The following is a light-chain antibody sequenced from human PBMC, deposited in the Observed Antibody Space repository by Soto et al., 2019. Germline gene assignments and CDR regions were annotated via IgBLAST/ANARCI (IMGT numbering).Light chain of an antibody. CDR1: QSVSSN. CDR2: GAS. V-gene: IGKV3-15*01. J-gene: IGKJ5*01. CDR3: QQYYKWPPIT. Sequence: EIVMTQSPATLSVSPGERATLSCRASQSVSSNLAWYQQKPGQAPRLLIYGASTRATGIPARFSGSGSGTEFTLNISSLQSEDFAVYSCQQYYKWPPITFGQGTRLEIK.